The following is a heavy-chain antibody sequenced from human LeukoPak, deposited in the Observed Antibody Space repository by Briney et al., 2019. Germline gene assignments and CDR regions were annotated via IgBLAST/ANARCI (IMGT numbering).Heavy chain of an antibody. CDR1: GFTLSSYA. D-gene: IGHD4-17*01. CDR3: AKDVALTTVTTEYFDY. J-gene: IGHJ4*02. Sequence: GGSLRLSCAASGFTLSSYAMSWVRQAPGKGLEWVSAISGSGGSTYYADSVKGRFTISRDNSKNTLYLQMNSLRAEDTAVYYCAKDVALTTVTTEYFDYWGQGTLVTVSS. V-gene: IGHV3-23*01. CDR2: ISGSGGST.